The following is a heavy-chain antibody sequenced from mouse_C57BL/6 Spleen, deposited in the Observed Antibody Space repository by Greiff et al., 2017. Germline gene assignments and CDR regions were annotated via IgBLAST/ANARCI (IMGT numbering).Heavy chain of an antibody. J-gene: IGHJ4*01. V-gene: IGHV1-15*01. CDR1: GYTFTDYE. CDR3: TSYLGGAYYSLDY. CDR2: IDPETGGT. Sequence: VHLVESGAELVRPGASVTLSCKASGYTFTDYEMHWVKQTPVHGLEWIGAIDPETGGTAYNQKFKGKAILTADKSSSTAYMGLRSLTSEDSAVYYCTSYLGGAYYSLDYWGQGTSVTVSS. D-gene: IGHD4-1*01.